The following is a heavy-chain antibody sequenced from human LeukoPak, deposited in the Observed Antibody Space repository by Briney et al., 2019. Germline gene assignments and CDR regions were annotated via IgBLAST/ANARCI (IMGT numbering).Heavy chain of an antibody. CDR2: IYYSGST. J-gene: IGHJ4*02. CDR1: GGSISSYY. CDR3: ARLPYDILTGYHDY. V-gene: IGHV4-59*12. Sequence: SETLSLTCTVSGGSISSYYWSWIRQPPGKGLEWIGYIYYSGSTNYNPSLKSRVTMSVDTSKNQFSLKLSSVTAADTAVYYCARLPYDILTGYHDYWGQGTLVTVSS. D-gene: IGHD3-9*01.